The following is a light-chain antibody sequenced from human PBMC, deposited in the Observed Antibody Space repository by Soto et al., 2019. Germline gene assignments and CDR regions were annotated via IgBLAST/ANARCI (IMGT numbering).Light chain of an antibody. CDR2: DVG. CDR1: SSDVGGYNY. V-gene: IGLV2-14*01. Sequence: QSALTQPASVSGSPGQSITISCTGTSSDVGGYNYVSWYQQHPGKAPKLMIYDVGNRPSGVSNRFSGSKSGNTASLAISGLQAEDEADYYCSSDTSSSPSFGTGTKVTVL. CDR3: SSDTSSSPS. J-gene: IGLJ1*01.